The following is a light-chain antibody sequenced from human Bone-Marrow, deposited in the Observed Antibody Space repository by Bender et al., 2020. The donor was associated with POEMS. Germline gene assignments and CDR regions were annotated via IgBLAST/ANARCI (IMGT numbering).Light chain of an antibody. J-gene: IGLJ1*01. CDR3: SSAAGSGYL. V-gene: IGLV2-14*03. CDR2: DVT. Sequence: QSALTQPASVSGAPGLSITISCTGTSSDVGGSDYVSWYQQHPGKSPKLMLYDVTYRPSGVSNRFFGSKSGNTASLTISGLQAEDEAEYYCSSAAGSGYLFGTGTKVTVL. CDR1: SSDVGGSDY.